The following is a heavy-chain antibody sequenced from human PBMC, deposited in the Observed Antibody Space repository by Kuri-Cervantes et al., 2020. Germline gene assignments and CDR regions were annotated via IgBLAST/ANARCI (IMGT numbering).Heavy chain of an antibody. Sequence: SVKVSCKPSGGTFSSYAISWVRQAPGQGLEWMGGIIPIFGTANYAQKFQGRVTITADESTSTAYMELSSLRSEDTAVYYCARGTTYSSSYLYYFDYWGQGTLVTVSS. V-gene: IGHV1-69*13. CDR3: ARGTTYSSSYLYYFDY. CDR2: IIPIFGTA. CDR1: GGTFSSYA. J-gene: IGHJ4*02. D-gene: IGHD6-6*01.